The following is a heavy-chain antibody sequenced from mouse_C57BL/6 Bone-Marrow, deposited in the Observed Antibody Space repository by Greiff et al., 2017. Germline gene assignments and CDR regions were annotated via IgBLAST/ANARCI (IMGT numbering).Heavy chain of an antibody. CDR1: GFTFSSYA. CDR3: AIRGAY. V-gene: IGHV5-4*03. CDR2: ISDGGSYT. Sequence: EVMLVESGGGLVKPGGSLKLSCAASGFTFSSYAMSWVRQTPEKRLEWVATISDGGSYTYYPDNVKGRFTISRDNAKNNLYLQMSHLKSEDTAMYYCAIRGAYWGQGTLVTVSA. J-gene: IGHJ3*01.